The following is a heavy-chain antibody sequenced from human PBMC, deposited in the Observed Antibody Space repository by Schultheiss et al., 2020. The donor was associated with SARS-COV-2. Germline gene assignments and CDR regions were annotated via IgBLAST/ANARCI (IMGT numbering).Heavy chain of an antibody. D-gene: IGHD6-13*01. Sequence: LTCAVYGGSFSGYYWSWIRQPPGKGLEWVSAISGSGGSTYYADSVKGRFTISRDNSKNTLYLQMNSLRAEDTAVYYCAKDFPHRYSSSWGQSDYWGQGTLVTVSS. CDR1: GGSFSGYY. V-gene: IGHV3-23*01. CDR2: ISGSGGST. CDR3: AKDFPHRYSSSWGQSDY. J-gene: IGHJ4*02.